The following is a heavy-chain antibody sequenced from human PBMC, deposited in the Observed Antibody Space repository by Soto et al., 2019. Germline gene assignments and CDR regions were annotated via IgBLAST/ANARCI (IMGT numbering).Heavy chain of an antibody. Sequence: QVQLQQWGAGLVKPSETLSLSCAVYGQSFSGHSWAWIRQPPGKGLEWIGEINESGSTYYNPSLNSRVPISTDTSKNQFSLKLSSVSAADTAAYFCARGSGIVALPGELEDVNYDYWGQGTLVNVSS. CDR1: GQSFSGHS. D-gene: IGHD1-1*01. CDR2: INESGST. CDR3: ARGSGIVALPGELEDVNYDY. V-gene: IGHV4-34*01. J-gene: IGHJ4*02.